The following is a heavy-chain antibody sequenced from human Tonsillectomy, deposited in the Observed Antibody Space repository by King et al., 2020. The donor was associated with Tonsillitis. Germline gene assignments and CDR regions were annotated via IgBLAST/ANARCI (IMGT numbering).Heavy chain of an antibody. CDR1: GYTLTELS. J-gene: IGHJ6*03. Sequence: HVQLVESGAEVKKPGASVKVSCTVSGYTLTELSMHWVRQAPGKGLEWMGGFDPEDGETIYAQKFQGRVTMTEDTSTDTAYMDLSSLRSEDTAVYYCATADYSNYPVASYYYMDVWGKGTTVTVSS. V-gene: IGHV1-24*01. D-gene: IGHD4-11*01. CDR3: ATADYSNYPVASYYYMDV. CDR2: FDPEDGET.